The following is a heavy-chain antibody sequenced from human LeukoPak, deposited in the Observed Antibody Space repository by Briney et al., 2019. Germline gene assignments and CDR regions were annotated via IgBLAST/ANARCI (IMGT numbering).Heavy chain of an antibody. CDR2: INHSGST. Sequence: PSETLSLTCAVYGGSFSGYYWSWIRQPPGKGLEWIGEINHSGSTNYNPSLKSRVTISVDTSKNQFSLKLSSVTAADTAVYYCARSEYSSSGGYYYYYMDVWGKGTTVTVSS. CDR3: ARSEYSSSGGYYYYYMDV. J-gene: IGHJ6*03. CDR1: GGSFSGYY. V-gene: IGHV4-34*01. D-gene: IGHD6-6*01.